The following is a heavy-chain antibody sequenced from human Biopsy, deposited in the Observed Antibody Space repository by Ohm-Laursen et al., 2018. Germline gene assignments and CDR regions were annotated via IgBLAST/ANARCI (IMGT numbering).Heavy chain of an antibody. D-gene: IGHD3-16*01. CDR1: GGSFSGYY. CDR3: ARALDYYDPYYYYAMDV. J-gene: IGHJ6*02. V-gene: IGHV4-34*01. Sequence: TLSLTCAVYGGSFSGYYWTWIRQPPGKGLEWIGEINHRGSASYNPSLKSRITALVDTSKNQFSLKLRSVSAADTAVYFCARALDYYDPYYYYAMDVWGQGTSVTVSS. CDR2: INHRGSA.